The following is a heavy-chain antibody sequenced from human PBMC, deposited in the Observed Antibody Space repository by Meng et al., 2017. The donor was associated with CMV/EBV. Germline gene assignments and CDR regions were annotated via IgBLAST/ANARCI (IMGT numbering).Heavy chain of an antibody. D-gene: IGHD6-13*01. Sequence: SETLSLTCTVSGGSISSYYWSWIRQPPGKGLEWIGSIYYSGSTYYNPSLKSRVTISVDTSKNQFSLKLSSVTAADTAVYYCARDERYSSSWFWRLFDYWGQGTLVTVSS. V-gene: IGHV4-59*12. CDR2: IYYSGST. CDR3: ARDERYSSSWFWRLFDY. J-gene: IGHJ4*02. CDR1: GGSISSYY.